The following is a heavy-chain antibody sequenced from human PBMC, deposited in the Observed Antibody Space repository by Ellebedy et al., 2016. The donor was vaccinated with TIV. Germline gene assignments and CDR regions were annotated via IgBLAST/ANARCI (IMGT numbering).Heavy chain of an antibody. V-gene: IGHV3-48*02. CDR3: ARDLSSGYPSDAFDI. Sequence: GESLKISCEGFDYTFSSYTMNWVRQAPGKGLEWVSSITSTSRTVYYADSVKGRFTISRDNAKNSLYLQMNNLRDDDTAVYYCARDLSSGYPSDAFDIWGQGTKVTVSS. J-gene: IGHJ3*02. D-gene: IGHD6-19*01. CDR1: DYTFSSYT. CDR2: ITSTSRTV.